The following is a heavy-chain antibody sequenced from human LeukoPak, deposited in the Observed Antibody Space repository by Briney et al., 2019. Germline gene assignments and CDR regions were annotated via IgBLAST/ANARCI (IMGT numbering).Heavy chain of an antibody. CDR2: ISAYNGNT. D-gene: IGHD6-13*01. CDR1: HYTFTNYG. V-gene: IGHV1-18*01. CDR3: ARGGAVPGVLNWFDP. Sequence: ASVKVSCKASHYTFTNYGITWVRQAPGQGLEWMGWISAYNGNTNYAQTLQGRVTLTTDTSTSTAYIELRSLRSDDTAIYYCARGGAVPGVLNWFDPWGQGTLVTVSS. J-gene: IGHJ5*02.